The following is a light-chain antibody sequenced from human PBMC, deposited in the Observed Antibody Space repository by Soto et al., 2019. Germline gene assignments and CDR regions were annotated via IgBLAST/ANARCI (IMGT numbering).Light chain of an antibody. J-gene: IGKJ5*01. CDR2: DAS. Sequence: DIQMTQAPSSLSASVGDRVTITCQASQDISNLLNWYQQKPGKAPRLLIYDASNLETGVPSRFSGSGSGTDFTFTISSLQPEDIATYYCQQYEDRPITFGQGTRLEIK. V-gene: IGKV1-33*01. CDR1: QDISNL. CDR3: QQYEDRPIT.